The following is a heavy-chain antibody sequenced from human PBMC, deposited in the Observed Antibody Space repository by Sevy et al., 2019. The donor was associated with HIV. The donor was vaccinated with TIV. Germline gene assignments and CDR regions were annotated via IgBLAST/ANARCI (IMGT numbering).Heavy chain of an antibody. CDR2: IYYSGST. V-gene: IGHV4-39*01. CDR3: ARPYCGGDCPGNWFDP. J-gene: IGHJ5*02. D-gene: IGHD2-21*01. Sequence: SETLSLTCTVSGDSISSSSYYWGWIRQPPGKGLEWIGSIYYSGSTYYNPSLKSRVTISVDTSKNQFSLKLSSVTAADTAVYYCARPYCGGDCPGNWFDPWGQGTLVTVSS. CDR1: GDSISSSSYY.